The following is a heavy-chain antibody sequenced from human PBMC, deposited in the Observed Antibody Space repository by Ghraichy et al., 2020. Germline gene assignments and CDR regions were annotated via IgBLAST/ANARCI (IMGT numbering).Heavy chain of an antibody. CDR3: ARSNWFRYDY. J-gene: IGHJ4*02. CDR1: GFTFTDYW. Sequence: GGSLRLSCAASGFTFTDYWMAWVRQAPGKGLEWVANINQDGSESFYVGSVKGRFTISRDNAKNSLYLQMNSLRAEDTAVYYCARSNWFRYDYWGQGTLVTVSS. V-gene: IGHV3-7*01. D-gene: IGHD3-10*01. CDR2: INQDGSES.